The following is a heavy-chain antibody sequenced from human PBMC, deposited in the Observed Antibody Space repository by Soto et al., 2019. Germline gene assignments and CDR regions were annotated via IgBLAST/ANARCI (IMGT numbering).Heavy chain of an antibody. CDR2: ISYDGSNK. CDR1: GFTFSSYA. CDR3: ARDPRLYYFDY. V-gene: IGHV3-30-3*01. J-gene: IGHJ4*02. Sequence: GGSLRLSCAASGFTFSSYAMHWVRQAPGKGLEWVAVISYDGSNKYYADSVKGRFTISRDNSKNTLYRQMNSLRAEDTAVYYCARDPRLYYFDYWGQGTLVTVSS.